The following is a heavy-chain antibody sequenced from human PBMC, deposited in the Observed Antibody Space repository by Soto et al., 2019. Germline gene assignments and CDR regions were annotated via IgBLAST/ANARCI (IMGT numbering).Heavy chain of an antibody. D-gene: IGHD3-3*02. V-gene: IGHV1-2*02. Sequence: QVHLVQSGAEVKNPGASVKVSCETSGYVFTDFFIHWIRQAPGQGLEWLGWINPNDGDTEYAEKFLGRVFMTRDTSSTTVFLEMTGLTSYHTDAYYCGRVPAPGRPTHTFSWGQGSPV. CDR3: GRVPAPGRPTHTFS. CDR1: GYVFTDFF. CDR2: INPNDGDT. J-gene: IGHJ4*02.